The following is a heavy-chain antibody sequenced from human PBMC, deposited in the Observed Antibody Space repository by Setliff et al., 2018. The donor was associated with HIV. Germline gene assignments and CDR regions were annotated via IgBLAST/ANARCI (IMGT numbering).Heavy chain of an antibody. Sequence: PSETLSLTCTVSGGSISNYYWSWIRQPPGKGLEWIGYIYYSGSTTYNPSLKSRVTISVDMSKNQFSLKLNSVTAADTAVYHCARGDTYYHDSSGYVKSALDCFDIWGQGTMVTVSS. CDR2: IYYSGST. J-gene: IGHJ3*02. CDR3: ARGDTYYHDSSGYVKSALDCFDI. V-gene: IGHV4-59*08. D-gene: IGHD3-22*01. CDR1: GGSISNYY.